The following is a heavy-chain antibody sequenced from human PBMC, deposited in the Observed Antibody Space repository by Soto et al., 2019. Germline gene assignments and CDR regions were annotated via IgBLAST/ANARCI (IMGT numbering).Heavy chain of an antibody. V-gene: IGHV1-18*01. CDR1: GGTFSSYG. CDR2: ISAYNGNT. D-gene: IGHD2-2*01. CDR3: ARSSSSRGSSSYYYMDV. Sequence: GASVKVSCKASGGTFSSYGISWVRQAPGQGLEWMGWISAYNGNTNYAQKLQGRVTMTTDTSTSTAYMELRSLRSDDTAVYYCARSSSSRGSSSYYYMDVWGKGTTVTVSS. J-gene: IGHJ6*03.